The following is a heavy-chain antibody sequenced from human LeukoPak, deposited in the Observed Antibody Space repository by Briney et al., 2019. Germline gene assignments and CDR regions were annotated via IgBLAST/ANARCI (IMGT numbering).Heavy chain of an antibody. Sequence: GGSLRLSCAASGFTFSSYSINWVRQAPGKGLEWVSVIYSGGSTYYADSVKGRFTISRDNSKNTLYLQMNSLRAEDTAVYYCARLIRNYDSSGYYLGGAFDYWGQGTLVTVSS. J-gene: IGHJ4*02. CDR2: IYSGGST. V-gene: IGHV3-66*01. CDR3: ARLIRNYDSSGYYLGGAFDY. D-gene: IGHD3-22*01. CDR1: GFTFSSYS.